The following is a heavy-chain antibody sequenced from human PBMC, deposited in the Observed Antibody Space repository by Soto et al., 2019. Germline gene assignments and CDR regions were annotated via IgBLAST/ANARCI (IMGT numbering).Heavy chain of an antibody. CDR3: ARVEHYYDEKEVGY. J-gene: IGHJ4*02. Sequence: QVQLVQSGAEVKKPGASVKVSCKASGYTFTSYDINWVRQATGQGLEWMGWMNPNSGNTGYAQKFQGRVTMTRNTSISTAYMELSSLRSEDTAVYYCARVEHYYDEKEVGYWGQGTLVTVSS. CDR1: GYTFTSYD. CDR2: MNPNSGNT. V-gene: IGHV1-8*01. D-gene: IGHD3-22*01.